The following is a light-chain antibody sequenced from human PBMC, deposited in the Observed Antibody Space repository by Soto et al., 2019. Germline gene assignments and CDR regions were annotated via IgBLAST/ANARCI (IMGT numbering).Light chain of an antibody. V-gene: IGKV3D-20*01. Sequence: EIVMTQSPATLSVSPGERATLSCRASQSVSSNLALYQQKPGLAPRLLIYDASSRATGIPDRFSGSGSGTDFTLTISRLEPEDFAVYYCQQYDSSPKTFGQGTKVDIK. J-gene: IGKJ1*01. CDR3: QQYDSSPKT. CDR1: QSVSSN. CDR2: DAS.